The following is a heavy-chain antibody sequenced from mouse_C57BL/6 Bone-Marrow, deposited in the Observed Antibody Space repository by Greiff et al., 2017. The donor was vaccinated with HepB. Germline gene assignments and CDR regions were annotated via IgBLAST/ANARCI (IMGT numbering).Heavy chain of an antibody. Sequence: QVQLQQPGAELVRPGSSVKLSFKASGYTFTSYWMHWVKQRPIQGLEWIGNIDPSDSETHYNQKFKDKATLTVDKSSSTAYMQLSSLTSEDSAVYYCARSRYSNYRYFDVWGTGTTVTVSS. CDR2: IDPSDSET. CDR3: ARSRYSNYRYFDV. CDR1: GYTFTSYW. V-gene: IGHV1-52*01. J-gene: IGHJ1*03. D-gene: IGHD2-5*01.